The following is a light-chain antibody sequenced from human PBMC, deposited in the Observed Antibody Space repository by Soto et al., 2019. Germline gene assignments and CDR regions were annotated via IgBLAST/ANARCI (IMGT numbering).Light chain of an antibody. CDR3: QEYNTWPWT. J-gene: IGKJ1*01. V-gene: IGKV3-15*01. Sequence: DTVMTQSPATLSVSPGERATLSCRASQSVNSNLAWYQQKLGQAPRVLIYGASTRATGIPDRFSGSGSGTEFILTISSLQSEDFAVYYCQEYNTWPWTFGQGTKVDI. CDR2: GAS. CDR1: QSVNSN.